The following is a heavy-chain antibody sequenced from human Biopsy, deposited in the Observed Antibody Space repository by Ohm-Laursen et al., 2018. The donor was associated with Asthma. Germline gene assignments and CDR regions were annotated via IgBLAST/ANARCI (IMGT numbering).Heavy chain of an antibody. CDR1: GFTFSNYG. D-gene: IGHD1-26*01. J-gene: IGHJ4*02. CDR2: IPFDGTNR. Sequence: SSLRLSCAASGFTFSNYGMHWVRQAPGKGLDWVAVIPFDGTNRNYTDSVKGRFTISRDNSRNTLHLEMNSLRAEDTAVYFCAKEVFPGWELRRGPDYWGQGTLVTVSS. V-gene: IGHV3-30*18. CDR3: AKEVFPGWELRRGPDY.